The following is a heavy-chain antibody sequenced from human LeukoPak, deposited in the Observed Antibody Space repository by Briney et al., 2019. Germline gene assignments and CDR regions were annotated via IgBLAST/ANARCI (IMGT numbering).Heavy chain of an antibody. V-gene: IGHV3-7*01. CDR1: GFTFSSYW. CDR3: ARVIAARPHYMDV. D-gene: IGHD6-6*01. CDR2: IKQDGSEK. Sequence: GGSLRLSCAASGFTFSSYWMSWVRQAPGKGLEWVANIKQDGSEKYYVDSVEGRFTISRDNAKNSLYLQMNSLRAEDTAVYYCARVIAARPHYMDVWGKGTTVTVSS. J-gene: IGHJ6*03.